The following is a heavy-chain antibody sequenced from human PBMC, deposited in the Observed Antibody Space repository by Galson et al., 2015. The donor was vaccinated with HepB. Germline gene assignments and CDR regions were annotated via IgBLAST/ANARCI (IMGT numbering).Heavy chain of an antibody. Sequence: PALVKPTQTLTLTCTFSGFSLSTSGVGVGWIRQPPGKALEWLALIYWDDDKRYSPSLKSRLTITKDTSKNQVVLTMTNMDPVDTATYYCAHRKDIVVVPALVERWFDPWGQGTLVTVSS. CDR1: GFSLSTSGVG. CDR3: AHRKDIVVVPALVERWFDP. D-gene: IGHD2-2*01. J-gene: IGHJ5*02. CDR2: IYWDDDK. V-gene: IGHV2-5*02.